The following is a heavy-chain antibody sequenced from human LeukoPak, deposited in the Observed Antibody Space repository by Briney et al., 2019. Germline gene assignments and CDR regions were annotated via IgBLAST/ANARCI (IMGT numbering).Heavy chain of an antibody. Sequence: GGSLRLSCAASGFTFSSYGMSWVRQAPGKGLEWVAVIWYDGSNKYYADSVKGRFTISRDNSKNTLYLQMNSLRAEDTAVYYCARDPRSNDYYDNEGFFAYWGQGTLVTVSS. D-gene: IGHD3-22*01. CDR3: ARDPRSNDYYDNEGFFAY. J-gene: IGHJ4*02. V-gene: IGHV3-33*01. CDR2: IWYDGSNK. CDR1: GFTFSSYG.